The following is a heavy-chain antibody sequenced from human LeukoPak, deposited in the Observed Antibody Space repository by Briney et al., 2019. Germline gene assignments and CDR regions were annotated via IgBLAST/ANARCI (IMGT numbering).Heavy chain of an antibody. D-gene: IGHD5-18*01. CDR1: GGSFSGYY. J-gene: IGHJ4*02. CDR3: ARVNTAMAVDY. Sequence: SETLSLTCAVYGGSFSGYYWSWIRQPPGKGLKWIGEISHSGSTNYNPSLKSRVTISVDTSKNQFSLKLSSVTAADTAVYYCARVNTAMAVDYWGQGSLVTVSS. CDR2: ISHSGST. V-gene: IGHV4-34*01.